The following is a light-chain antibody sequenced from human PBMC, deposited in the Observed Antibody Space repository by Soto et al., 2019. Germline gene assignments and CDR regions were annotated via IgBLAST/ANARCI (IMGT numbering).Light chain of an antibody. J-gene: IGLJ3*02. CDR3: QTWGTGIRL. CDR1: SGHSSFA. CDR2: VNSDGSY. V-gene: IGLV4-69*02. Sequence: QLVLTQSPSASASLGASVKLTCTLSSGHSSFAIAWHQQQPEKGPRYLMKVNSDGSYSKGDGIPDRFSGSSSGAERFLTISSLQSEDEADYYCQTWGTGIRLFGGGTKVTVL.